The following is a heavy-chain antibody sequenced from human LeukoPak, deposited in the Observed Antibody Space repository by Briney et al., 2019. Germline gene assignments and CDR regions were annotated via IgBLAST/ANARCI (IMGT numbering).Heavy chain of an antibody. Sequence: GGSLRLSCAASGFTFTNAWTYWVRQAPGKGLESVARIKSRTDGGTTDYAAPVKGRFTISRDDSKNTRYQEMNSLKTEDTGVFYCATRINRDGYNWAFDHWGQGTLVTVSS. D-gene: IGHD5-24*01. CDR3: ATRINRDGYNWAFDH. V-gene: IGHV3-15*01. CDR2: IKSRTDGGTT. J-gene: IGHJ4*02. CDR1: GFTFTNAW.